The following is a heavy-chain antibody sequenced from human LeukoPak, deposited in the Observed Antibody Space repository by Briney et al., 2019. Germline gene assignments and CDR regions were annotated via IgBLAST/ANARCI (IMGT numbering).Heavy chain of an antibody. Sequence: QSGGSLRLSCVASGFIFSTFWMTWVRQAPGKGLEWVAKIKEDGSEKYYVDSVKGRFSISRDNAKNSLYLQMNSLRAEDTAVYYCANLIQLWWFDYWGQGTLVTVSS. CDR3: ANLIQLWWFDY. D-gene: IGHD5-18*01. J-gene: IGHJ4*02. CDR1: GFIFSTFW. V-gene: IGHV3-7*03. CDR2: IKEDGSEK.